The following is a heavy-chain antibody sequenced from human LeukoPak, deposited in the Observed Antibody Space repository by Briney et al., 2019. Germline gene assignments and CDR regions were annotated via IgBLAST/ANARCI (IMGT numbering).Heavy chain of an antibody. CDR2: IYTSGST. J-gene: IGHJ5*02. D-gene: IGHD6-6*01. CDR3: ARAYSSSSTRWFDP. CDR1: GGSISSYY. Sequence: PSETLSLTCTVSGGSISSYYWSWIRQPAGKGLEGIGRIYTSGSTNYNPSLKSRVTMSVDTSKNQFSLKLRSVTAAEKAVYYCARAYSSSSTRWFDPWGQGNLVHVSS. V-gene: IGHV4-4*07.